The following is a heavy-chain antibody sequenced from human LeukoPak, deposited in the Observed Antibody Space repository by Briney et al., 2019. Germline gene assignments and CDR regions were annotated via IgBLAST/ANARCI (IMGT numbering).Heavy chain of an antibody. CDR1: GFTFSSYW. CDR3: ARDSPHYGMDV. V-gene: IGHV3-74*01. CDR2: INGDGSNI. J-gene: IGHJ6*02. Sequence: GGSLRLSCAASGFTFSSYWMHWVRQIPWKGLVWVARINGDGSNIAYADSVRRRFTISRDNAKNTLYLEMSSLRAEDKVVYHCARDSPHYGMDVWGQGTTVTVSS.